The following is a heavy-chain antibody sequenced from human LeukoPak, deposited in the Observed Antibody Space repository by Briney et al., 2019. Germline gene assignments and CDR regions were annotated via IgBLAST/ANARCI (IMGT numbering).Heavy chain of an antibody. CDR3: AREGGLYTSTWGYFDY. CDR1: GFTFSSYA. V-gene: IGHV3-30-3*01. J-gene: IGHJ4*02. CDR2: MSYDGSNK. D-gene: IGHD6-13*01. Sequence: PGGSLRLSCAASGFTFSSYAMHWVRQAPGQGLEWVAFMSYDGSNKYYADSVKGRFTVSRDNSENTLYLQMSSLRPEDTAVYYCAREGGLYTSTWGYFDYWGQGTLVTVSS.